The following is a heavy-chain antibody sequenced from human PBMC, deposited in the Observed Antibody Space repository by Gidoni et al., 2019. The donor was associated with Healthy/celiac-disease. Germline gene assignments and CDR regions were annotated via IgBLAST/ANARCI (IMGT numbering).Heavy chain of an antibody. J-gene: IGHJ4*02. V-gene: IGHV3-48*02. Sequence: EVQLVESGGGLVQPGGSLRLSCAASGFTSSSYSMNWVRQAPGKGLEWVSYISSSSSTIYYADSVKGRFTISRDNAKNSLYLQMNSLRDEDTAVYYCARARRTGFGGLFHYFDYWGQGTLVTVSS. CDR3: ARARRTGFGGLFHYFDY. D-gene: IGHD3-10*01. CDR2: ISSSSSTI. CDR1: GFTSSSYS.